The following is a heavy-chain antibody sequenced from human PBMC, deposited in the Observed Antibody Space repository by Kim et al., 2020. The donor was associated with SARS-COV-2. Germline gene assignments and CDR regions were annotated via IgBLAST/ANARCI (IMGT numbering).Heavy chain of an antibody. D-gene: IGHD2-2*01. CDR2: INHSGST. J-gene: IGHJ6*03. Sequence: SETLSLTCAVYGGSFSGYYWSWIRQPPGKGLEWIGEINHSGSTNYNPSLKSRVTISVDTSKNQFSLKLSSVTAADTAVYYCARRLGCSSTSCYNYYMDVWGKGTTVTVSS. CDR1: GGSFSGYY. V-gene: IGHV4-34*01. CDR3: ARRLGCSSTSCYNYYMDV.